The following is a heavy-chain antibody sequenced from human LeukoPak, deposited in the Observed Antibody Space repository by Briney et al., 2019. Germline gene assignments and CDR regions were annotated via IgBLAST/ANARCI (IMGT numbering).Heavy chain of an antibody. V-gene: IGHV1-18*01. CDR1: GYTFTSYG. CDR2: ISAYNGNT. Sequence: ASVKVSCKASGYTFTSYGISWVRQAPGQGLEWMGWISAYNGNTNYAQKLQGRVTMTTDTSTSTAYMELRSLRSDDTAVYYCASPSSSPADDYYSYMDVWGKGTTVTVSS. J-gene: IGHJ6*03. D-gene: IGHD6-6*01. CDR3: ASPSSSPADDYYSYMDV.